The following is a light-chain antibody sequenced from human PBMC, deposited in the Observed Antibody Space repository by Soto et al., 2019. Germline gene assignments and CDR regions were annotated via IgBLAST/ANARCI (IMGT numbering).Light chain of an antibody. V-gene: IGLV2-14*01. Sequence: QSALTQPASVSGSPGQSITISCTGTSSDVGGYNYVSWYQQHPGKAPKLMIYEVSHRPSGVSNRFSGSKSGNTASLTISGLQAEDEADYYCISYTSSSTLYVVFGGGTKLTVL. CDR1: SSDVGGYNY. J-gene: IGLJ2*01. CDR2: EVS. CDR3: ISYTSSSTLYVV.